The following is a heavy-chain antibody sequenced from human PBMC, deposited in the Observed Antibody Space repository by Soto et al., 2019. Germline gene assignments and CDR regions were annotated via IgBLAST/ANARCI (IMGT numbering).Heavy chain of an antibody. Sequence: PGGSLRLSCAASGITFSNYWMTWVRQAPGMGLEWVAKKKQDGSEKYYVDSVKGRFTISRDNAKNSLFLQMNSLRAEDTAMYYCASRPSAVVYHGVFDYWGQGALVTVSS. D-gene: IGHD3-10*01. CDR1: GITFSNYW. CDR3: ASRPSAVVYHGVFDY. V-gene: IGHV3-7*03. CDR2: KKQDGSEK. J-gene: IGHJ4*02.